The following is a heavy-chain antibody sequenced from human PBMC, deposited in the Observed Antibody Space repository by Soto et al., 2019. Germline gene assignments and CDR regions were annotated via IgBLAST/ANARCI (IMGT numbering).Heavy chain of an antibody. V-gene: IGHV4-34*01. CDR3: ARGDIVVVPAAVGDYYYYYMDV. D-gene: IGHD2-2*01. J-gene: IGHJ6*03. CDR1: GGSFSGYY. Sequence: SETLSLTCAVYGGSFSGYYWSWIRQPPGKGLEWIGEINHSGSTNYNPSLKSRVTISVDTSKNQFSLKLSSVTAADTAVYYCARGDIVVVPAAVGDYYYYYMDVWGKGTTVTVSS. CDR2: INHSGST.